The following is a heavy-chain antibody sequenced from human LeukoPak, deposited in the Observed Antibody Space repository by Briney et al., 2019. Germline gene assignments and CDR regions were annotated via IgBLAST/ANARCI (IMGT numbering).Heavy chain of an antibody. V-gene: IGHV4-61*01. CDR3: AREIITAGYYYYYMDV. D-gene: IGHD3-10*01. J-gene: IGHJ6*03. CDR1: GGSVSSGNYY. CDR2: IFYSGST. Sequence: SETLSLTCTVSGGSVSSGNYYWSWIRQPPGKGLEWIGYIFYSGSTKYNPSLKSRVTISVDTSKNQLSLKVSSVTAADTAVYYCAREIITAGYYYYYMDVWGKGTTVTVSS.